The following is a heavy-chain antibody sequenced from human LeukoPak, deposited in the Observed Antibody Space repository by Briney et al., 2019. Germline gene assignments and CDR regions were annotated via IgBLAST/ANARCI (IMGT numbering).Heavy chain of an antibody. D-gene: IGHD3-10*01. V-gene: IGHV5-51*01. Sequence: GESLKISCKGSGYSFTSYWIGWVRQMPGKGLEWMGVVYPGASDSYTKYSPSFQGQVTISADKSISTAYLQWSSLKASDTAIYYCARRDYYGSGSYWGAFDYWGQGTLVTVSS. J-gene: IGHJ4*02. CDR1: GYSFTSYW. CDR3: ARRDYYGSGSYWGAFDY. CDR2: VYPGASDSYT.